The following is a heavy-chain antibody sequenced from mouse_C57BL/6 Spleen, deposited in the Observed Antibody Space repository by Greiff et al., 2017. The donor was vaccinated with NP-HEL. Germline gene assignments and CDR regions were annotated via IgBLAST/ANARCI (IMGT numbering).Heavy chain of an antibody. CDR2: IYPGSGST. Sequence: VQLQQPGAELVKPGASVKMSCKASGYTFTSYWITWVKQRPGQGLEWIGDIYPGSGSTNYNEKFKSKATLTVDTSSSTAYMQLSSLTSEDSAVYYCAREGLLRSLPYFDDWGQGTTLTVSS. CDR3: AREGLLRSLPYFDD. V-gene: IGHV1-55*01. J-gene: IGHJ2*01. D-gene: IGHD1-1*01. CDR1: GYTFTSYW.